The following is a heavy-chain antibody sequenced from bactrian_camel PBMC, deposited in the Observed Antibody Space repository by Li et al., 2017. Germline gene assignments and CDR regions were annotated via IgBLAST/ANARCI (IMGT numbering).Heavy chain of an antibody. V-gene: IGHV3S1*01. CDR3: VRDAYDGGWLQFGY. J-gene: IGHJ6*01. CDR2: INSNNRQ. Sequence: HVQLVESGGGSVQAGGSLTLSCAASGFTFKTAWMYWVRQAPGKGLDWVSTINSNNRQYYADSVKGRFTISRDNAKNMVYLQMNGLKPEDTAVYYCVRDAYDGGWLQFGYWGQGTQVTVS. D-gene: IGHD7*01. CDR1: GFTFKTAW.